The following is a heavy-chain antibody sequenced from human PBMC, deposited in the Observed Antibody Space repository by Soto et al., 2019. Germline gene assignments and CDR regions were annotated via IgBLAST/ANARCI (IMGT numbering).Heavy chain of an antibody. J-gene: IGHJ6*02. CDR1: GYTFTSYY. V-gene: IGHV1-46*03. Sequence: ASVKVSCKAAGYTFTSYYMHWVRQAPGQGLEWMGIINPSGGSTSYAQKFQGRVTMTRDTSTSTVYMELSSLRSEDTAVYYCARTAMVKYYGMDVWGQGTTVTVSS. D-gene: IGHD5-18*01. CDR2: INPSGGST. CDR3: ARTAMVKYYGMDV.